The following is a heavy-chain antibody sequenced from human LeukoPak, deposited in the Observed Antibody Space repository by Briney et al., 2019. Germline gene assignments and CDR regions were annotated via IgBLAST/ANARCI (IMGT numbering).Heavy chain of an antibody. D-gene: IGHD2-15*01. J-gene: IGHJ5*02. CDR1: GFTFSSYS. CDR3: AREVRSGDRFDP. Sequence: GGSLRLSCAASGFTFSSYSMNWVRQAPGKGLEWVSSISSSSSYIYYADSGKGRFTISRDNAKNSLYLQMNSLRAEDTAVYYCAREVRSGDRFDPWGQGTLVTVSS. V-gene: IGHV3-21*01. CDR2: ISSSSSYI.